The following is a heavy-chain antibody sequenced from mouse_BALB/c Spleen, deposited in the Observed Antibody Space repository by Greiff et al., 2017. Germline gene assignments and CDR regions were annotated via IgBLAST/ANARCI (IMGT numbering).Heavy chain of an antibody. CDR3: ARMEEGGKKPFAY. CDR1: GYTFTDYA. Sequence: QVQLKESGAELVRPGVSVKISCKGSGYTFTDYAMHWVKQSHAKSLEWIGVISTYYGDASYNQKFKGKATMTVDKSSSTAYMELARLTSEDSAIYYGARMEEGGKKPFAYWGQGTLVTVSA. V-gene: IGHV1S137*01. CDR2: ISTYYGDA. J-gene: IGHJ3*01.